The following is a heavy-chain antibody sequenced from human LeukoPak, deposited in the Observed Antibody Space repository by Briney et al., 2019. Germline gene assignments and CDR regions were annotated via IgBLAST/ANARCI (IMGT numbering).Heavy chain of an antibody. Sequence: PGGSLGLSCAASGFTFDDYAMHWVRQAPGKGLEWVSLISGDGGSTYYADSVKGRFTISRDNSKNSLYLQMNSLRTEDTALYYCAKDRNYDFWSGYPVHWGQGTLVTVYS. CDR1: GFTFDDYA. CDR3: AKDRNYDFWSGYPVH. J-gene: IGHJ4*02. CDR2: ISGDGGST. V-gene: IGHV3-43*02. D-gene: IGHD3-3*01.